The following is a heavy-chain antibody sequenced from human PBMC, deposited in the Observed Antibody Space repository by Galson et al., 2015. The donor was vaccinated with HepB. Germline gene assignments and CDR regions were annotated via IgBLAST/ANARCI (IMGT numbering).Heavy chain of an antibody. CDR2: ISGNSNYI. J-gene: IGHJ6*02. CDR1: GFTFRTYS. V-gene: IGHV3-21*01. Sequence: SLRLSCAASGFTFRTYSMTWVRQAPGKGLEWVPCISGNSNYIYYGDSVKGRFTISRDNAKNSLYLQMNSLRAEDTAVYYCARYKSPDTSMNYYYYGMDVWGQGTTVTVSS. CDR3: ARYKSPDTSMNYYYYGMDV. D-gene: IGHD5-18*01.